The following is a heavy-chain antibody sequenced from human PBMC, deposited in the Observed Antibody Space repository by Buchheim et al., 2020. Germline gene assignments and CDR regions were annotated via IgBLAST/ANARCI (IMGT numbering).Heavy chain of an antibody. Sequence: EVQLVESGGGLVQPGGSLRLSCVASGFTFSNYDMHWVRQVTGKGLEWVSVIDTTGDTYYAGSVKGRFTISRDSAKHSFYLPMNSLRAGDTAVYYCARGFYGMDVWGQGTT. CDR1: GFTFSNYD. V-gene: IGHV3-13*01. J-gene: IGHJ6*02. CDR2: IDTTGDT. CDR3: ARGFYGMDV.